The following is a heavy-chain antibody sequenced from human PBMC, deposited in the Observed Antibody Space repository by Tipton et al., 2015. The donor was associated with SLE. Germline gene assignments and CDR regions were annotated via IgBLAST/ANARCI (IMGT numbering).Heavy chain of an antibody. D-gene: IGHD1-26*01. Sequence: TLSLTCTVSGGSISSYYWSWIRQPPGKGLEWIGSIYYSGSTYYNPSLKSRVTISVDTSKNQFSLKLSSVTAADTAVYYCARWELHGGDFDYWGQGTLVTVSS. V-gene: IGHV4-59*05. CDR3: ARWELHGGDFDY. J-gene: IGHJ4*02. CDR2: IYYSGST. CDR1: GGSISSYY.